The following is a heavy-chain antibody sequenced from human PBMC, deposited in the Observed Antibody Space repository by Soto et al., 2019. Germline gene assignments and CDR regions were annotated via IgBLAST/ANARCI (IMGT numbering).Heavy chain of an antibody. CDR1: GFTVSSNY. CDR3: AKDGVAATDY. CDR2: ISGSGGST. V-gene: IGHV3-23*01. J-gene: IGHJ4*02. Sequence: GGSLRLSCAASGFTVSSNYMSWVRQAPGKGLEWVSVISGSGGSTYYADSVKGRFTISRDNSKNTLYLQMNSLRAEDTAVYYCAKDGVAATDYWGQGTLVTVSS. D-gene: IGHD2-15*01.